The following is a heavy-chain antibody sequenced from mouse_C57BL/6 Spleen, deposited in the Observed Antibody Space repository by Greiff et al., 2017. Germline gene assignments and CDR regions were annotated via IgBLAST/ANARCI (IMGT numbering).Heavy chain of an antibody. Sequence: QVHVKQSGAELARPGASVKMSCKASGYTFTSYTMHWVKQRPGQGLEWIGYINPSSGYTKDNQKFKDKATLTADKSSSTAYMQLSSLTSEDSAVYYCARGGSSYDYAMDYWGQGTSVTVSS. D-gene: IGHD1-1*01. CDR2: INPSSGYT. CDR3: ARGGSSYDYAMDY. J-gene: IGHJ4*01. CDR1: GYTFTSYT. V-gene: IGHV1-4*01.